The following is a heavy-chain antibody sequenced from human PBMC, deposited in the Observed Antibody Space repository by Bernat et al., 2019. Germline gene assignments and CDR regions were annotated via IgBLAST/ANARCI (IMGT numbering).Heavy chain of an antibody. V-gene: IGHV4-39*01. CDR1: GDSIRSTIYY. D-gene: IGHD3-9*01. J-gene: IGHJ3*02. CDR2: IYYSGST. CDR3: ERHFDYPNAFDI. Sequence: QVQLQESGPGLVKPSETLSLTCTVSGDSIRSTIYYWGWIRQPPGNGLEWIGSIYYSGSTYYNPSLTSRVTTSVDTYKNQFSLTLTSVTAADTAMYYCERHFDYPNAFDIWGQGTMVTVSS.